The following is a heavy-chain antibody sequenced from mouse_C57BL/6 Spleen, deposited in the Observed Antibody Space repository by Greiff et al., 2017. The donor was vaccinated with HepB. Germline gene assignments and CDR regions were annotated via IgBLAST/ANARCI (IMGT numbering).Heavy chain of an antibody. CDR2: FHPYNDDT. CDR3: ARGTGTGYYAMDD. V-gene: IGHV1-47*01. D-gene: IGHD4-1*01. J-gene: IGHJ4*01. CDR1: GYTFTTYP. Sequence: QVQLPQPGAELVKPGASVKMSCKASGYTFTTYPIAWMKQNHGKSLEWIGHFHPYNDDTKYNEKFKGKATLTVEKSSSTVYWELSRVTSEASAVYDCARGTGTGYYAMDDWGQGTSVTVAS.